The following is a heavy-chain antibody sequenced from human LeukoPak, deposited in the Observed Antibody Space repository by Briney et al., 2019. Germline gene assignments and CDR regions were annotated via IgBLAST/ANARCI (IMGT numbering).Heavy chain of an antibody. CDR1: GFTFSRYC. J-gene: IGHJ4*02. CDR2: IKQDGSEK. Sequence: GGSLRLSCAASGFTFSRYCMSWVRQAPGKGLEWVANIKQDGSEKYYVDSVKGRFTISRDNAKNSLYLQMNSLRVEDTAIYYCARDGYCTSGSCYIDYWGQGTLVTVSS. CDR3: ARDGYCTSGSCYIDY. V-gene: IGHV3-7*01. D-gene: IGHD2-15*01.